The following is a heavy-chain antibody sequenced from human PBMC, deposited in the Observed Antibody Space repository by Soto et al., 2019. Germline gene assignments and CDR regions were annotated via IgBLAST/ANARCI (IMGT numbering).Heavy chain of an antibody. Sequence: SETLSLTCTVSGGSISSGDYYWSWIRQPPGKGLEWIGYIYYSGSTYYNPSLKSRVTISVDTSKNQFSLKLSSVTAADTAVYYCARDRYYDSSGQSNAFDIWGQGTMVTVSS. D-gene: IGHD3-22*01. J-gene: IGHJ3*02. CDR3: ARDRYYDSSGQSNAFDI. CDR1: GGSISSGDYY. CDR2: IYYSGST. V-gene: IGHV4-30-4*01.